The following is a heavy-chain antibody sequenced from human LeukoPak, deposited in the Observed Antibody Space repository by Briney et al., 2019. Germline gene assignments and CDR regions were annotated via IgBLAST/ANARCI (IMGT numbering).Heavy chain of an antibody. J-gene: IGHJ5*02. CDR3: ARDISSGQGGFDP. V-gene: IGHV4-34*01. Sequence: SETLSLTRTVSGGSISSYYWSWIRQPPGKGLEWIGEINHSGSTNYNPSLKSRVTISVDTSKNQFSLKLSSVTAADTAVYYCARDISSGQGGFDPWGQGTLVTVSS. CDR2: INHSGST. CDR1: GGSISSYY. D-gene: IGHD3-22*01.